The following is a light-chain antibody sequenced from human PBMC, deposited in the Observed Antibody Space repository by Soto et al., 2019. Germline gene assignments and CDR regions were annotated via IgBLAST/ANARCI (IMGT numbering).Light chain of an antibody. Sequence: EIVLTQSPGTLSLSPGERATLSCRASQSVSSSYLAWYQQKPGQAPRLLIYGASSRATGIPHRFSGSGSGTDFTLTINRLEPEDFAVYYCQQYGSSGYTFGQGTKLEIK. CDR1: QSVSSSY. CDR3: QQYGSSGYT. J-gene: IGKJ2*01. V-gene: IGKV3-20*01. CDR2: GAS.